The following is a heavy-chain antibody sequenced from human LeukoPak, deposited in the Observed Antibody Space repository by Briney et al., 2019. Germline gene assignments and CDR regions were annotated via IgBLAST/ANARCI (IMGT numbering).Heavy chain of an antibody. D-gene: IGHD3-10*01. CDR1: GGSISSGGYY. J-gene: IGHJ4*02. CDR2: IYYSGST. CDR3: ARASTGGSYYNIHFDY. Sequence: SETLSLICTVSGGSISSGGYYWSWIRQHPGKGLEWIGYIYYSGSTYYNPSLKSRVTISVDTSKNQFSLKLSSVTAADTAVYYCARASTGGSYYNIHFDYWGQGTLVTVSS. V-gene: IGHV4-31*03.